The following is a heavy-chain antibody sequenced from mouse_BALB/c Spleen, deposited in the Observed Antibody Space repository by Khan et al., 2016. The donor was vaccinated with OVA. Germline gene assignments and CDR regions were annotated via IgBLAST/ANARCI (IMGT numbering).Heavy chain of an antibody. J-gene: IGHJ2*01. Sequence: QIQLVQSGAELAKPGASVKMSCKASGYTFINYWILWVKQRPGQGLEWIGYINPSTAYTEYNQNFKDKATLTADKSSRTGYMQLSSLTSEDSAVYYCARRGLRWDFDYWGQGTTLTVSS. CDR1: GYTFINYW. CDR2: INPSTAYT. CDR3: ARRGLRWDFDY. D-gene: IGHD1-1*01. V-gene: IGHV1-7*01.